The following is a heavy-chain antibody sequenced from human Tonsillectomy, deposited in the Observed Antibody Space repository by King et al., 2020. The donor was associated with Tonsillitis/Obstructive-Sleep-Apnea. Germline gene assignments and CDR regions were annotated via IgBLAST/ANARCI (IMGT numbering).Heavy chain of an antibody. Sequence: QVQLVESGGGVVQPGRSLRLSCAASGFTFSSYAMHWVRQAPGKGLEWVAFISYDGSNKYYADSVKGRFTISRDNSKNTLYLQMNSLRAEDTAVYYCAREPSTSPLNDAFDIWGQGTMVTVSS. CDR1: GFTFSSYA. V-gene: IGHV3-30*04. CDR2: ISYDGSNK. CDR3: AREPSTSPLNDAFDI. J-gene: IGHJ3*02. D-gene: IGHD2-2*01.